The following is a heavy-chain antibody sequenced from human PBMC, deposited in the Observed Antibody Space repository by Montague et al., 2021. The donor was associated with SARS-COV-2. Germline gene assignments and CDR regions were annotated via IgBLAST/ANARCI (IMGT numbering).Heavy chain of an antibody. D-gene: IGHD3-22*01. Sequence: SETLSLTCNVSGDSITNTRYFWGWIPPPPGKALEWIGSIYHNGKTYYNPSLERRALLSIDTYKNQFSLRLSSVIASDTAVYYCAGGRQHIYMVVVVVTGGEYYFDFWGPGTLVALSS. CDR1: GDSITNTRYF. V-gene: IGHV4-39*01. CDR3: AGGRQHIYMVVVVVTGGEYYFDF. J-gene: IGHJ4*02. CDR2: IYHNGKT.